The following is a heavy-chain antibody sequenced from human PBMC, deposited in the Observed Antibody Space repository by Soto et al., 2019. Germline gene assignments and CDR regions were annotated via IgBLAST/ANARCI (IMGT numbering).Heavy chain of an antibody. CDR1: GDSVSSNSAA. J-gene: IGHJ6*02. V-gene: IGHV6-1*01. CDR3: ALDSPHRGWRWAEFTDYYGMDV. CDR2: TYYRSKWNN. D-gene: IGHD3-3*01. Sequence: KQSQTLSLTCAISGDSVSSNSAACNWIRPSPSGGLGWLGRTYYRSKWNNDYAVSVKSRININPDTSNNQFSQQLNSVTPEDTAVYYCALDSPHRGWRWAEFTDYYGMDVWGQGTTVAVSS.